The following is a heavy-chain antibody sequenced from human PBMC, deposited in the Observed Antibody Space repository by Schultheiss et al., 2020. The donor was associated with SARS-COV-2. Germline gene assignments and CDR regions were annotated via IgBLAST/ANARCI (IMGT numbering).Heavy chain of an antibody. CDR2: IYYSGST. CDR1: GGSISSGGYY. Sequence: SETLSLTCTVSGGSISSGGYYWSWIRQHPGKGLEWIGYIYYSGSTYYNPSLKSRVTISVDTSKNQFSLKLSSVTAADTAVYYCASSYSNYAGKSWFDPWGQGTLVTVSS. J-gene: IGHJ5*02. CDR3: ASSYSNYAGKSWFDP. D-gene: IGHD4-11*01. V-gene: IGHV4-39*01.